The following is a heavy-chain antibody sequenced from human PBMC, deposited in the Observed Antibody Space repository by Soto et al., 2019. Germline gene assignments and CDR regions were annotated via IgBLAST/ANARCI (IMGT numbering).Heavy chain of an antibody. J-gene: IGHJ5*02. V-gene: IGHV3-74*01. CDR1: GFTFSSYW. Sequence: EVQLVESGGGLVQPGESLRLSCAASGFTFSSYWMHWVRQAPGKGLVWVSRINSDGSRTNYADYVKGRFTVSRDNAKHTQYLQMNSLRAADTAVYYCARVLTGSWNWFDPWGQGTLVTVSS. D-gene: IGHD6-13*01. CDR3: ARVLTGSWNWFDP. CDR2: INSDGSRT.